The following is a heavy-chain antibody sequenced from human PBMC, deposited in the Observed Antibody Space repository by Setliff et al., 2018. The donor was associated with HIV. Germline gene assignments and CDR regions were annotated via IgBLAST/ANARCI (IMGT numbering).Heavy chain of an antibody. CDR3: VRHITHPRWAYFDY. CDR2: VYPPDSET. J-gene: IGHJ4*02. CDR1: GYTFANYW. V-gene: IGHV5-51*01. D-gene: IGHD1-20*01. Sequence: PGESLKISCKASGYTFANYWIGWVRQMPGKGLEWVGIVYPPDSETVYSPSFQGQVTISVDNSISTTFLQWSSLRASDTAIYFCVRHITHPRWAYFDYWGQGTPVTVSS.